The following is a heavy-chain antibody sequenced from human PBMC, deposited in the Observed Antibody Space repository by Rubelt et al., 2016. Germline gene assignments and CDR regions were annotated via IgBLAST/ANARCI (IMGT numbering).Heavy chain of an antibody. CDR1: GGSISSRNYY. D-gene: IGHD4/OR15-4a*01. J-gene: IGHJ5*02. Sequence: QLQVQESGPGLVKPSETLSLTCTVSGGSISSRNYYWGWIRQPPGKGLEWIGSIYYNRNTYYDPSLKGRVTISVDTSKNQCSLKLSFVTAADTAVYYCARDLRLSARGNWFDPWGQGTLVTVSS. CDR3: ARDLRLSARGNWFDP. CDR2: IYYNRNT. V-gene: IGHV4-39*07.